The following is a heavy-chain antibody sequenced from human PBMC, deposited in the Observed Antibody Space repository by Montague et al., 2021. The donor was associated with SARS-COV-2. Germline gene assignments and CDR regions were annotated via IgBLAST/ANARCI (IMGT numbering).Heavy chain of an antibody. J-gene: IGHJ4*02. D-gene: IGHD5-12*01. V-gene: IGHV3-9*01. Sequence: SLRLSCPASGFTFHDYAMHWVRQTPGKGLEWVSGISWNSDRKDYADSVKGRFTISRDNAKNVLYLQMNSLRREDTAWYYCAKDTSSWIRELPDYWGQGTLVTVSS. CDR1: GFTFHDYA. CDR2: ISWNSDRK. CDR3: AKDTSSWIRELPDY.